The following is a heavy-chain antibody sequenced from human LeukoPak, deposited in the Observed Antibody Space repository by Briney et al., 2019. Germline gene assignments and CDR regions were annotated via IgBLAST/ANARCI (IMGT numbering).Heavy chain of an antibody. CDR2: INPSGGST. CDR3: AKDLRRAAAGTGFDY. CDR1: GYTFTSYY. Sequence: ASVKVSCKASGYTFTSYYMHWVRQAPGQGLEWMGIINPSGGSTSYAQKFQGRVTMTRDMSTSTVYMELSSLRSEDTAVYYCAKDLRRAAAGTGFDYWGQGTLVTVSS. J-gene: IGHJ4*02. V-gene: IGHV1-46*01. D-gene: IGHD6-13*01.